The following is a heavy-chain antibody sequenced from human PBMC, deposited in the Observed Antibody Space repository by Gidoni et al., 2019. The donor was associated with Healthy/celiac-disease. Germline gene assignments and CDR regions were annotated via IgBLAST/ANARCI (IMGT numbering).Heavy chain of an antibody. CDR1: GGSFSGYY. CDR2: INHSGST. Sequence: QVQLQQWGAGLLKPSETLSLTCAVYGGSFSGYYWSWIRQPPGKGREWIGEINHSGSTNYNPSLKSRVTISVDTSKNQFSLKLSSVTAADTAVYYCARGKGVVVVPAALDYWGQGTLVTVSS. D-gene: IGHD2-2*01. J-gene: IGHJ4*02. CDR3: ARGKGVVVVPAALDY. V-gene: IGHV4-34*01.